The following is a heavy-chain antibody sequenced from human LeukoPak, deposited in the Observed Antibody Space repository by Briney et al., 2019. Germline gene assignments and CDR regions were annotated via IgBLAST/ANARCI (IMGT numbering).Heavy chain of an antibody. Sequence: PGGSLRLSCAASGFTFSTYDMHWVRQPTGKGLEWVSAIGTAGDTYYPGSVKGRFTTSRENAKNSLYLQMNSLRAGDTAVYYCARESSNGYNSDTFDIWGQGTMVTVSS. J-gene: IGHJ3*02. D-gene: IGHD5-24*01. CDR3: ARESSNGYNSDTFDI. V-gene: IGHV3-13*01. CDR1: GFTFSTYD. CDR2: IGTAGDT.